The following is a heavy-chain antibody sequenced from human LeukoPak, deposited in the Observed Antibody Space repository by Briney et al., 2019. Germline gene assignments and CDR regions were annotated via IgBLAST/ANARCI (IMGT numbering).Heavy chain of an antibody. CDR2: IKLDGSEK. J-gene: IGHJ4*02. CDR3: ARNAPLDY. V-gene: IGHV3-7*01. D-gene: IGHD2-2*01. Sequence: GGPMRLPCATSGFTFSNSWMSWVRQATGKGLEWLAFIKLDGSEKYYVDSVKGRFTVSRDNAKESLYLQMNILRVEDTAVYYCARNAPLDYWGQGTLVTVSS. CDR1: GFTFSNSW.